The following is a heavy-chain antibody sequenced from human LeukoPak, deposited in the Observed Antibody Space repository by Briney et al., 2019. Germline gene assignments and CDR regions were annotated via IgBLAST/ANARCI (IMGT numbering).Heavy chain of an antibody. J-gene: IGHJ4*02. CDR1: GFTVSSNY. V-gene: IGHV3-7*01. CDR2: IKQDGSEK. CDR3: ARDRYYFDY. Sequence: GGSLRLSCAASGFTVSSNYMSWVRQAPGKGLECVANIKQDGSEKYYVDSVKGRFTISRDNAKNSLYLQMNSLRAEDTAVYYCARDRYYFDYWGQGTLVTVSS.